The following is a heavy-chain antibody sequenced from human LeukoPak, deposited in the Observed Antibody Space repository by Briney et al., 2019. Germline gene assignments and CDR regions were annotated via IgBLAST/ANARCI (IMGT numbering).Heavy chain of an antibody. Sequence: GSLRLPCSASGFPFSHYAMSWVRPASGKGLEWVSAISGNGGSTYYADSVKGRFTISRDNSKNTLYLQMNSLRAEDTAVYYCAKDGYSGSSARVDYWGQGTLVTVSS. CDR3: AKDGYSGSSARVDY. D-gene: IGHD1-26*01. CDR2: ISGNGGST. CDR1: GFPFSHYA. V-gene: IGHV3-23*01. J-gene: IGHJ4*02.